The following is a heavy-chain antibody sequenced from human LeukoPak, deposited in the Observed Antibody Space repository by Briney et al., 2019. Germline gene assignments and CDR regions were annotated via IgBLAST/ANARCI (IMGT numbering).Heavy chain of an antibody. J-gene: IGHJ4*02. CDR2: INSDGSST. CDR3: ARKGESGLYY. V-gene: IGHV3-74*01. CDR1: GFTFSSYW. D-gene: IGHD3-16*01. Sequence: SGGSLRLSCAASGFTFSSYWIHWVRQAPGKGLVWVSRINSDGSSTNYADSVKGRFTISRDNAKSTLYLQMNSLRAEDTAVYYCARKGESGLYYWGQGTLVTVSS.